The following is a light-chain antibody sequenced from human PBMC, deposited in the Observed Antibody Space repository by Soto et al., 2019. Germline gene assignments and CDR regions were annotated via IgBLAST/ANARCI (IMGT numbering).Light chain of an antibody. CDR3: QQYNISPLT. CDR1: QDINSY. J-gene: IGKJ4*01. V-gene: IGKV1D-16*01. Sequence: DVQMTQSPSSLSASVGDRVTITCRASQDINSYLAWYQQKPGNAPKSLIYAASSLQPGVPSRFSGSQSGTDFTLTINNLQPEDSATYYCQQYNISPLTFGGGTKVEIK. CDR2: AAS.